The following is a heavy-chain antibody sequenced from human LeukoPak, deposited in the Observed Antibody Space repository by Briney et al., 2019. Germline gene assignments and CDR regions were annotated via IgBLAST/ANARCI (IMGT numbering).Heavy chain of an antibody. CDR3: ARPLGSSGWYSGFDY. CDR2: IIPIFGTA. CDR1: GGTFSSYA. D-gene: IGHD6-19*01. J-gene: IGHJ4*02. Sequence: GASVKVSCKASGGTFSSYAISWVRQAPGQGLEWMGGIIPIFGTANYAQKFQGRVTITADESTSTAYMELSSLRSEDTAVYYCARPLGSSGWYSGFDYWGQGTLVTVSS. V-gene: IGHV1-69*01.